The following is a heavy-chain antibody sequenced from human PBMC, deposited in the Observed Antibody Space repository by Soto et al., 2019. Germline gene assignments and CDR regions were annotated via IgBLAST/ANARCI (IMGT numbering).Heavy chain of an antibody. D-gene: IGHD5-12*01. CDR1: GGSISSSSYY. CDR3: ARHEVATIAWFEP. V-gene: IGHV4-39*01. Sequence: QLQLQESGPGLVKPSETLSLTCTVSGGSISSSSYYWGWIRQPPGKGLEWIGSIYYSGSTYYNPSLKSRVTISVDTSKNQFSLKLSSVTAADTAVYYCARHEVATIAWFEPWGQGTLVTVSS. J-gene: IGHJ5*02. CDR2: IYYSGST.